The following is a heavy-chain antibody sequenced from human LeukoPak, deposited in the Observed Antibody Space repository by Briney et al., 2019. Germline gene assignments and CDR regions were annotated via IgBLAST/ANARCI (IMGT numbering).Heavy chain of an antibody. D-gene: IGHD3-22*01. CDR2: INWNGGST. CDR3: ARGGYYYDPRGWFDP. Sequence: GGSLRLSCAASGFTFDDYGMSWVRQAPGKGLEWVFGINWNGGSTGYADSVKGRFTISRDNAKNSLYLQMNSLRAEDTALYHCARGGYYYDPRGWFDPWGQGTLVTVSS. V-gene: IGHV3-20*01. J-gene: IGHJ5*02. CDR1: GFTFDDYG.